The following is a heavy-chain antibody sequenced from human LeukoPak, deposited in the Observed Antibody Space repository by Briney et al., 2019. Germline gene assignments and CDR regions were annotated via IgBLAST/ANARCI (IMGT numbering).Heavy chain of an antibody. CDR1: GYTFTDYY. CDR3: ASEGGRQLVRGDAFEI. D-gene: IGHD6-13*01. CDR2: INPNSGGT. V-gene: IGHV1-2*02. J-gene: IGHJ3*02. Sequence: ASVKVSCKASGYTFTDYYMHWVRQAPGQGLEWMGWINPNSGGTNYAQKFQGRLTMTRDTPISTTYMELSRLRSDDTAVYYCASEGGRQLVRGDAFEIWGQGTMVTVSP.